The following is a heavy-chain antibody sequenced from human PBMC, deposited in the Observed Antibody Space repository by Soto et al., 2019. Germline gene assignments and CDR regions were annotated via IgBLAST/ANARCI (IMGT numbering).Heavy chain of an antibody. CDR3: ARDLYDFWRGIGYYYYMDV. CDR1: GFTFSSYW. V-gene: IGHV3-74*01. J-gene: IGHJ6*03. Sequence: GSLRLSCAASGFTFSSYWMHWVRQAPGKGLVWVSRINSDGSSTSYADSVKGRFTISRDNAKNTLYLQMNSLRAEDTAVYYCARDLYDFWRGIGYYYYMDVWGKGTTVTVSS. D-gene: IGHD3-3*01. CDR2: INSDGSST.